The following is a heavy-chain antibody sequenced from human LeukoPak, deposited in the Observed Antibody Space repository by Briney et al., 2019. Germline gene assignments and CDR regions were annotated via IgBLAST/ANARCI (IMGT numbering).Heavy chain of an antibody. V-gene: IGHV1-69*13. J-gene: IGHJ6*03. D-gene: IGHD4-23*01. CDR1: GGTFRTFA. CDR3: GLSGNNYYYYIYF. Sequence: ASVKVSCKASGGTFRTFAISWVRQAPGQGLEWMGGIIPIFGIPDSAQKFQGTLTMTADESTTTAYMELSSLRSDDTAIYYCGLSGNNYYYYIYFWGKGTTVTISS. CDR2: IIPIFGIP.